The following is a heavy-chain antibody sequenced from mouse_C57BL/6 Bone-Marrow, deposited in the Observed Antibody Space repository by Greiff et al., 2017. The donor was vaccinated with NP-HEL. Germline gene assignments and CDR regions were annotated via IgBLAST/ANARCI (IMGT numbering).Heavy chain of an antibody. Sequence: QVQLQQPGAELVKPGASVKLSCKASGYTFTSYWMHWVKQRPGQGLEWIGMIHPNSGSTNYNEKFKSKATMTVDKSSSTAYMQLSSLTSEDSAVYYCARMWLYYDYGFDYWGQGTTLTVSS. CDR1: GYTFTSYW. CDR2: IHPNSGST. J-gene: IGHJ2*01. V-gene: IGHV1-64*01. CDR3: ARMWLYYDYGFDY. D-gene: IGHD2-4*01.